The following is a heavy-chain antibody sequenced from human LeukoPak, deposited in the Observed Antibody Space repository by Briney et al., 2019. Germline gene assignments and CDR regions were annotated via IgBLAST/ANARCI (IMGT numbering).Heavy chain of an antibody. Sequence: GSSVKVSCKASGGTFSSYAISWVRQAPGQGLEWMGGIIPIFGTANYAQKFQGRVTVTADKSTSTAYMELSSLRSEDTAVYYCARVDGSEKTMDYWGQGTLVTVSS. J-gene: IGHJ4*02. CDR1: GGTFSSYA. D-gene: IGHD3-10*01. V-gene: IGHV1-69*06. CDR2: IIPIFGTA. CDR3: ARVDGSEKTMDY.